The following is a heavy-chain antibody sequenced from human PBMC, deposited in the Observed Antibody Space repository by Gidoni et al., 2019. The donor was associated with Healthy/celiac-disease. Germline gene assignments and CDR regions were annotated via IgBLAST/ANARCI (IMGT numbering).Heavy chain of an antibody. CDR1: GGSFSGYY. CDR3: ARGWGRAVGGIYYFDY. CDR2: INHSGST. J-gene: IGHJ4*02. V-gene: IGHV4-34*01. D-gene: IGHD2-21*01. Sequence: QVQLQQWGAGLLKPSETLSLTCAVYGGSFSGYYWSWIRQPPGKGLEWIGEINHSGSTNYNPSLKSRVTISVDTSKNQFSLKLSSVTAADTAVYYCARGWGRAVGGIYYFDYWGQGTLVTVSS.